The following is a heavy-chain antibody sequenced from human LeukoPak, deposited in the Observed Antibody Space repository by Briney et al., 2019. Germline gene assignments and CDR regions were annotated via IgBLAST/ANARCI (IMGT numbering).Heavy chain of an antibody. CDR2: IYYSGST. Sequence: SETLSLTCTVSGGSISSYYWSWIRQSPGKGLEWIGYIYYSGSTDYNPSLKSRVTISVDTSKNQFSLKLSSVTAADTAVCYCARGLSGRGHYSDYWGQGALVTVSS. CDR3: ARGLSGRGHYSDY. V-gene: IGHV4-59*01. CDR1: GGSISSYY. D-gene: IGHD3-10*01. J-gene: IGHJ4*02.